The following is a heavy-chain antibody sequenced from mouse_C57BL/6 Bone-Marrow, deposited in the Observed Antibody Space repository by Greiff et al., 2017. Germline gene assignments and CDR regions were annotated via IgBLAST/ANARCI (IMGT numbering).Heavy chain of an antibody. D-gene: IGHD2-4*01. V-gene: IGHV1-82*01. J-gene: IGHJ2*01. CDR1: GYAFSSSW. CDR3: ARDRAYYYDYDDGAYYFDY. Sequence: QVQLQQSGPELVKPGASVKISCKASGYAFSSSWMNWVKQRPGKGLEWIGRIYPGDGDTNYNGKFKGKATLTADKSSSTAYMQLSSLTSEDSAVXFCARDRAYYYDYDDGAYYFDYWGQGTTLTVSS. CDR2: IYPGDGDT.